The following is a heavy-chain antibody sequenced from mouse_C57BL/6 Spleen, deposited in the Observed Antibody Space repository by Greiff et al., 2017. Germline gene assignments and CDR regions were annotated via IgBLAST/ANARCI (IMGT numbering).Heavy chain of an antibody. CDR2: ICSGGDYI. Sequence: EVKLVESGEGLVKPGGSLTLSCAASGFTFSSYAMSWVRQTPEKRLEWVGYICSGGDYIYYADTVKGRFTIARDNARNSLYLQMSSLKSEDTAMYYCTREYDYETWFAYWGQGTLVTVSA. D-gene: IGHD2-4*01. CDR1: GFTFSSYA. CDR3: TREYDYETWFAY. J-gene: IGHJ3*01. V-gene: IGHV5-9-1*02.